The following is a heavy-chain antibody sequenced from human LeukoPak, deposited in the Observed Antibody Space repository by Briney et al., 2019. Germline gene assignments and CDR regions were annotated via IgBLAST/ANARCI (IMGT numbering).Heavy chain of an antibody. CDR3: ARAVAADF. CDR2: ISSTSSTI. Sequence: PGGSLRLSCTASGFTFSDYTMNWVRQAPGKGLAWVSSISSTSSTIYHADSVKGRFTISRDNAKNSLYLQMNSLRDEDTAVYYCARAVAADFWGQGTQVTVSS. V-gene: IGHV3-48*02. J-gene: IGHJ4*02. D-gene: IGHD6-19*01. CDR1: GFTFSDYT.